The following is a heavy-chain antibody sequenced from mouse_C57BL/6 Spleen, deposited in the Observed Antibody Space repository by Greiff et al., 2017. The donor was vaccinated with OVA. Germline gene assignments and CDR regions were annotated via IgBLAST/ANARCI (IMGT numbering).Heavy chain of an antibody. V-gene: IGHV3-6*01. Sequence: EVKLMESGPGLVKPSQSLSLTCSVTGYSITSGYYWNWIRQFPGNKLEWMGYISYDGSNNYNPSLKNRISITRDTSKNQFFLKLNSVTTEDTATYYCARADGYYEAMDYWGQGTSVTVSS. D-gene: IGHD2-3*01. J-gene: IGHJ4*01. CDR3: ARADGYYEAMDY. CDR1: GYSITSGYY. CDR2: ISYDGSN.